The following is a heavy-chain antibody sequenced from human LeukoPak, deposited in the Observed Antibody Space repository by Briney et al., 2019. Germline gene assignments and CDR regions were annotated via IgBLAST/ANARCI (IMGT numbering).Heavy chain of an antibody. J-gene: IGHJ6*03. CDR1: GGSISSSSYY. D-gene: IGHD6-19*01. Sequence: PSETLSLTCTVSGGSISSSSYYWGWIRQPPGKGLEWIGSIYYSGSTYYNPSLKSRVTISVDTSKNQFSLKLSSVTAADTAVYYCARGESSGWIYYYYYMDVWGKGTTVTVSS. CDR3: ARGESSGWIYYYYYMDV. V-gene: IGHV4-39*07. CDR2: IYYSGST.